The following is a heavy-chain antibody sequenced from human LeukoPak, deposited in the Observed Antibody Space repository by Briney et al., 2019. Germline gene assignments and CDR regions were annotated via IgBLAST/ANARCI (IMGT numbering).Heavy chain of an antibody. J-gene: IGHJ4*02. CDR2: IIMDGSST. D-gene: IGHD2-15*01. CDR1: GFTFSSYW. CDR3: VKEGRGSPVGYY. Sequence: SGGSLRLSCAASGFTFSSYWMHWVRQAPGKRLVWVSRIIMDGSSTRSTYADSVKGRFTISRDNSKNMLYLQMNCLRAEDTAVYYCVKEGRGSPVGYYWGQGTLVTVSS. V-gene: IGHV3-74*01.